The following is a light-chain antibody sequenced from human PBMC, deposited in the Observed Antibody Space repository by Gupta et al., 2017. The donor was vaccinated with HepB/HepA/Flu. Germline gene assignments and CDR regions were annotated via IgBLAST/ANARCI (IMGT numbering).Light chain of an antibody. CDR1: QSISSF. V-gene: IGKV1-39*01. CDR2: AAS. Sequence: DIQMTQSPSSLSASVGDRVTITCRASQSISSFLNWYQQKPGKPPKLLIYAASTLQSGVPSRFSGSGSGTDFTLTISSLQPEDFATYYCQQSYSTSCTFGQGTKVEIK. J-gene: IGKJ1*01. CDR3: QQSYSTSCT.